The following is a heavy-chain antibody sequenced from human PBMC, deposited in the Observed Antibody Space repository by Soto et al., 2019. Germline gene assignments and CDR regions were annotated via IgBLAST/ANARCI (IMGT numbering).Heavy chain of an antibody. D-gene: IGHD2-2*01. CDR3: ARDHAVVLGPSRGWFDP. J-gene: IGHJ5*02. CDR2: INPSGGST. V-gene: IGHV1-46*01. Sequence: ASVKVSCKASGYTFTSYYMHRVRQAPGQGLEWMGIINPSGGSTSYAQKFQGRVTMTRDTSTSTVYMELSSLRSEDTAVYYCARDHAVVLGPSRGWFDPWGQGTLVTVSS. CDR1: GYTFTSYY.